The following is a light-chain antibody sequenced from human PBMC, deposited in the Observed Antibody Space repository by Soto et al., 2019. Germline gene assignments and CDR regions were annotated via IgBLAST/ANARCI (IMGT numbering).Light chain of an antibody. V-gene: IGKV1-39*01. CDR2: AAS. Sequence: DIQMTQSPSTLSASVGDRVTITCRASQSITTYVNWYQQELGKAPTLLIYAASSLQSGVPSRFSGSGSGTDFTLTISSLQPEDFATYFCQQCYSSPRTFGQGTKVEI. J-gene: IGKJ1*01. CDR1: QSITTY. CDR3: QQCYSSPRT.